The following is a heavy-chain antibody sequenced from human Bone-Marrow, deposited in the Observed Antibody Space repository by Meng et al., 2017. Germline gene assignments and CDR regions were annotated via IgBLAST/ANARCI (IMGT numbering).Heavy chain of an antibody. CDR3: ARGDTAPGGY. J-gene: IGHJ4*02. Sequence: SETLSLTCAVYGGSFSGYYWSWIRQPPGKGLEWIGEINHSGSTNYNPSLKSRVTISVDTSKNQFSLKLSSVTAAGTAVYYCARGDTAPGGYWGQGTLVTVSS. CDR2: INHSGST. V-gene: IGHV4-34*01. D-gene: IGHD5-18*01. CDR1: GGSFSGYY.